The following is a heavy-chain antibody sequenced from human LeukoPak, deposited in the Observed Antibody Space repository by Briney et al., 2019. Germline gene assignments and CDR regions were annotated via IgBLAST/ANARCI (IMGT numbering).Heavy chain of an antibody. J-gene: IGHJ3*02. CDR3: ARSESRGYSYGYDDAFVI. D-gene: IGHD5-18*01. CDR2: IWYDGSNK. V-gene: IGHV3-33*01. CDR1: GFTFSSYG. Sequence: PGRSLRLSCAASGFTFSSYGMHWVRQAPGKGLEWVAVIWYDGSNKYYADSVKGRFTISRDNSKNTLYLQMNSLRAEDTAVYYCARSESRGYSYGYDDAFVIWGQGTMVTVSS.